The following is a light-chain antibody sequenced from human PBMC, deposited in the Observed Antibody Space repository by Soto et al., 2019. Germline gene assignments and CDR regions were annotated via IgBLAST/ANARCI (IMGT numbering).Light chain of an antibody. CDR1: QSVSSSY. Sequence: EIVLTQSPGTLSLSPGERATLSCRASQSVSSSYLAWYQQKPGQAPRLLIYGASGRATGIPDRFSGSGSGTDVTLTISSLEAEDFAVYYCKQYGSSPIFTFGPGTKVDIK. J-gene: IGKJ3*01. V-gene: IGKV3-20*01. CDR2: GAS. CDR3: KQYGSSPIFT.